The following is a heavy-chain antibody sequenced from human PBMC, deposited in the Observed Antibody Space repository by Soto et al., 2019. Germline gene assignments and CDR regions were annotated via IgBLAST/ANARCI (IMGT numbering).Heavy chain of an antibody. Sequence: GGSLRLSCAASGFTFSSYAMSWVRQAPGKGLEWVSAISGSGGSTYYADSVKGRFTISRDNSKNTLYLQMNSLRAEDTAVYYCAKGRFSDVYDFYYYMDVWGKGTTVTVSS. CDR2: ISGSGGST. CDR1: GFTFSSYA. D-gene: IGHD1-20*01. CDR3: AKGRFSDVYDFYYYMDV. V-gene: IGHV3-23*01. J-gene: IGHJ6*03.